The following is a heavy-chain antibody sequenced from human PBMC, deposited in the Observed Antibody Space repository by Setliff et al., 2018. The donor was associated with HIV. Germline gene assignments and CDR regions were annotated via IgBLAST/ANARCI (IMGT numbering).Heavy chain of an antibody. V-gene: IGHV4-39*07. J-gene: IGHJ4*02. D-gene: IGHD3-16*01. CDR1: GGSIRTGTYY. Sequence: ETLSLTCTVSGGSIRTGTYYWGWIRQPPGKGLEWIGSIYYDGRTFYKPSLESRLTISVDTSKNQFSLRLNSVTAADTAVYFCARGGAVSADFDSWGQGTLVTV. CDR2: IYYDGRT. CDR3: ARGGAVSADFDS.